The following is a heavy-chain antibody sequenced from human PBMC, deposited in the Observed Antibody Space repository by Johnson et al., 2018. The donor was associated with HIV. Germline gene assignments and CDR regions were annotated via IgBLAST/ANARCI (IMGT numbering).Heavy chain of an antibody. D-gene: IGHD5-12*01. CDR2: IRYDGNNK. J-gene: IGHJ3*02. CDR1: AFIFSTYG. Sequence: QVQVVESGGGVVQPGGSRRLSCEASAFIFSTYGMHWVRQAPGKGLEWVAFIRYDGNNKYYADSMRGRLTISRDNSKNSVYLQMNSLRAEDTAMYYCSRHSPRGYSGYDAFDIWGQGTMVTVS. V-gene: IGHV3-30*02. CDR3: SRHSPRGYSGYDAFDI.